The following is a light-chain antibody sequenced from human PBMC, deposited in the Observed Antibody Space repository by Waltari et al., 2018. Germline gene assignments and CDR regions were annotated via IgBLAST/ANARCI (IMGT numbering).Light chain of an antibody. J-gene: IGKJ1*01. Sequence: VLTQSPGAPSLAPGEIATLSCRASQSVSRTLAWYQQKPGQAPRLLIYGASTRVTGIPERFSGGGSGTDFSLTISRLEPEDFAVYYCQHYVSLPATFGQGTKVEIK. V-gene: IGKV3-20*01. CDR1: QSVSRT. CDR2: GAS. CDR3: QHYVSLPAT.